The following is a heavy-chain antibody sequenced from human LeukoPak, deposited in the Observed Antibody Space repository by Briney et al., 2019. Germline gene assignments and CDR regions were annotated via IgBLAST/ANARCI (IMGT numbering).Heavy chain of an antibody. CDR1: GFIVSHNY. CDR2: IYIDGTT. V-gene: IGHV3-53*01. D-gene: IGHD2-8*02. CDR3: AKAPRGFQWFMDF. J-gene: IGHJ4*02. Sequence: GGSLRLSCAASGFIVSHNYMTWVRQAPGKGLEWISVIYIDGTTYYADSVKGRFTISRDQANNTLYLQMNTLRDEDTAVYYCAKAPRGFQWFMDFWGQGTLVTVSS.